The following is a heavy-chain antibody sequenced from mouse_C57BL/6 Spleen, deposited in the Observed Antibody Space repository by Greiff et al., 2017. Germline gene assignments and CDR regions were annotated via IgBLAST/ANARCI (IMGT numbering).Heavy chain of an antibody. Sequence: QVQLQQSGPELVKPGASVKISCKASGYAFSSSWMNWVKQRPGKGLEWIGRIYPGDGDTNYNGKFKGKATLTADKSSSTAYMQLSSLTSEDSAVYCCARNYGSKAWFAYWGQGTLVTVSA. CDR3: ARNYGSKAWFAY. D-gene: IGHD1-1*01. V-gene: IGHV1-82*01. CDR1: GYAFSSSW. J-gene: IGHJ3*01. CDR2: IYPGDGDT.